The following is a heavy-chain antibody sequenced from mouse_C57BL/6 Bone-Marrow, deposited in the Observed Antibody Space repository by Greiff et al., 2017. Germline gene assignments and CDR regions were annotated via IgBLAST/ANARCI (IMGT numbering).Heavy chain of an antibody. D-gene: IGHD1-1*01. CDR3: ARLEFDGSSGDWYFDV. Sequence: VKLLESGPELVKPGASVKLSCKASGYTFTSYDINWVKQRPGQGLEWIGWIYPRDGSTKYNEKFKGKATLTVDTSSSTAYMELPSLTSEDSAVYFCARLEFDGSSGDWYFDVWGTGTTVTVSS. V-gene: IGHV1-85*01. CDR2: IYPRDGST. J-gene: IGHJ1*03. CDR1: GYTFTSYD.